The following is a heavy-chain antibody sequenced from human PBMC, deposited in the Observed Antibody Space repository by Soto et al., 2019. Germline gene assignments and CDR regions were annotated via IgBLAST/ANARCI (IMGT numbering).Heavy chain of an antibody. CDR2: ISGDGSST. CDR3: ARSLPGTYGAFDL. CDR1: EFTFRSYW. J-gene: IGHJ3*01. Sequence: EVQLVDSGGGLVQPGGSLRLSCAASEFTFRSYWMHWVRQSPGKGLVWGSRISGDGSSTSYADSVKGRFTISRDNAKNTMNLQMDSLRAEDTAVYYCARSLPGTYGAFDLWGQGTMVTVSS. V-gene: IGHV3-74*01. D-gene: IGHD1-7*01.